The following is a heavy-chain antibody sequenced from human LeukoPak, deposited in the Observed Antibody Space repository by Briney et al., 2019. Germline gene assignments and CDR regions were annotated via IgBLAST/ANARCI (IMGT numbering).Heavy chain of an antibody. V-gene: IGHV5-51*01. J-gene: IGHJ4*02. CDR3: VRRSSRLRYYFDY. Sequence: GESLKISCKGSGYSFTSYWIGWVRQMPGKGLEWMGIIYPGDSDTRYSPSFQGQVTISADKSISTAYLQWSSLKASDTAMYYCVRRSSRLRYYFDYWGQGTLVTVSS. D-gene: IGHD6-13*01. CDR2: IYPGDSDT. CDR1: GYSFTSYW.